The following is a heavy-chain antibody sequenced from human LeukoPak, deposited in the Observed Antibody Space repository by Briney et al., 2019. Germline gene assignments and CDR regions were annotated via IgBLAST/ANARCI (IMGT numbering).Heavy chain of an antibody. Sequence: GGSLRLSCAASGFTLSNYWMTWVRQAPGKGLEWVANINVDGSEKYYVDSVKGRFTISRDNAKNSLYLQMNSLRAEDTAVYYCARGAKGALGAFDIWGQGTMVTVSS. CDR3: ARGAKGALGAFDI. CDR1: GFTLSNYW. CDR2: INVDGSEK. V-gene: IGHV3-7*01. J-gene: IGHJ3*02. D-gene: IGHD1-26*01.